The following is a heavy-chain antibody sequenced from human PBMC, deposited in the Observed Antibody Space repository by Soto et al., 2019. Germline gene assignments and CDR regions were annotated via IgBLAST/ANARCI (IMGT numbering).Heavy chain of an antibody. CDR1: GFTFSSYS. V-gene: IGHV3-21*01. Sequence: WGSLRLSCAASGFTFSSYSMNWVRQAPGKGLEWVSSISSSSSYIYYADSVKGRFTISRDNAKNSLYLQMNSLRAEDTAVYYCARDREGVGAGLFWGQGTMVTVSS. CDR3: ARDREGVGAGLF. J-gene: IGHJ3*01. CDR2: ISSSSSYI. D-gene: IGHD1-26*01.